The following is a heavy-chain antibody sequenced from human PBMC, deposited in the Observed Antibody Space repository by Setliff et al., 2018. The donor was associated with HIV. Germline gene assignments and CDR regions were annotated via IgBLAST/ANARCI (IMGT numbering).Heavy chain of an antibody. Sequence: GGSLRLSCTASGFTFSSSEMTWVRQAPGKGLEWVSYITGSGSTIYYADSVKGRFTISRDNAKNSLYLQMNSLRAEDTAVYYCARTSTTTGTTLNWFDPWGQGTLVTVSS. V-gene: IGHV3-48*03. CDR2: ITGSGSTI. CDR1: GFTFSSSE. CDR3: ARTSTTTGTTLNWFDP. J-gene: IGHJ5*02. D-gene: IGHD1-1*01.